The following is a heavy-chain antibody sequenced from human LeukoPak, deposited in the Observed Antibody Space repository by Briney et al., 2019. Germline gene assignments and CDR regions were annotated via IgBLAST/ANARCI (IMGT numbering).Heavy chain of an antibody. CDR1: GFTFSSYW. J-gene: IGHJ4*02. V-gene: IGHV3-74*01. D-gene: IGHD1-26*01. CDR2: INSDGSST. Sequence: GGSLRLSCAASGFTFSSYWMHWVRQAPGKGLVWVSRINSDGSSTSYADSVKGRFTISRDNSENTLYLQMSSLRAEDTAVYYCARDPTEGGTFAYYFDYWGQGTLVTVSS. CDR3: ARDPTEGGTFAYYFDY.